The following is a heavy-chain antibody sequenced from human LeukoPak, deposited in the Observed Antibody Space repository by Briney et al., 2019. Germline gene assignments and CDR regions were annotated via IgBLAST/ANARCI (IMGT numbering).Heavy chain of an antibody. V-gene: IGHV3-11*01. J-gene: IGHJ6*02. CDR2: ITNGGSTI. D-gene: IGHD3-9*01. Sequence: GGSLSLSCAASGFTFSDYNMNWVRQAPGKGLEWVSYITNGGSTIHHADSVKGRFTISRDNAKKTLYLQMNSLRAEDTAVYYCARSIGLTGGGVDVWGQGTTVTVSS. CDR1: GFTFSDYN. CDR3: ARSIGLTGGGVDV.